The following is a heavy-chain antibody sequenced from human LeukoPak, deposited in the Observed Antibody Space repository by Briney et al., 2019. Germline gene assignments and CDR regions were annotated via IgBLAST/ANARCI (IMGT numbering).Heavy chain of an antibody. D-gene: IGHD4-17*01. CDR3: AHSRLMTTVTRNWFDP. V-gene: IGHV2-5*02. J-gene: IGHJ5*02. CDR2: IYWDDDK. Sequence: SGPTLVKPTQTLTLTCTFSVFSLSTSGVGVGWIRQPPGKALEWLALIYWDDDKRYSPSLKSRLTITKDTSKNQVVLTMTNMDPVDTATYCCAHSRLMTTVTRNWFDPWGQGTLVAVSS. CDR1: VFSLSTSGVG.